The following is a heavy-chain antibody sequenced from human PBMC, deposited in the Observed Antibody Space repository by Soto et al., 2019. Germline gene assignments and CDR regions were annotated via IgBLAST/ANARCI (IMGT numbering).Heavy chain of an antibody. V-gene: IGHV4-4*02. CDR3: AIRKQLAVAGTVAFDI. J-gene: IGHJ3*02. Sequence: PSETLSLTCAVSGGSISSSNWWSWVRQPPGKGLEWIGEIYHSGSTNYNPSLKSRVTISVDKSKNQFSLKLSSVTAADTAVYYCAIRKQLAVAGTVAFDIWGQGTMVTV. D-gene: IGHD6-19*01. CDR2: IYHSGST. CDR1: GGSISSSNW.